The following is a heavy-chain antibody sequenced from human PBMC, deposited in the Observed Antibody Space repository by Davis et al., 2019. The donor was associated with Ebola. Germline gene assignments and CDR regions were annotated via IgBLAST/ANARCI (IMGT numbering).Heavy chain of an antibody. CDR3: ARHGRISGWYYYGMDV. D-gene: IGHD6-19*01. CDR1: GGSISSYY. J-gene: IGHJ6*02. V-gene: IGHV4-59*08. Sequence: PSETLSLTCTVSGGSISSYYWSWIRQPPGKGLEWIGYIYYSGSTNYNPSLKSRVTISVDTSKNQFSLKLSSVTAADTAVYYCARHGRISGWYYYGMDVWGQGTTVTVSS. CDR2: IYYSGST.